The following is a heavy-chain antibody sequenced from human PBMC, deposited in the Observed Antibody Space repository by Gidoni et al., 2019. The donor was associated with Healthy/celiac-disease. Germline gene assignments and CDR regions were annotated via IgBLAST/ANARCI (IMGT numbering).Heavy chain of an antibody. J-gene: IGHJ4*02. CDR1: GFTFISYL. Sequence: EVQLVESGGGLVLPGGSLRLSCAASGFTFISYLMHWVRQAPGKGLVWVSRINSDGSSTSYADSVKGRFTISRDNAKNTLYLQMNSLRAEDTAVYYCARDSGTTIFGVVIIGEIDYWGKGTLVTVSS. D-gene: IGHD3-3*01. CDR3: ARDSGTTIFGVVIIGEIDY. CDR2: INSDGSST. V-gene: IGHV3-74*01.